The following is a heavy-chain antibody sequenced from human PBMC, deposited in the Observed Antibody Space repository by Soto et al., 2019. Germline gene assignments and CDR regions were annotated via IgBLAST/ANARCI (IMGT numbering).Heavy chain of an antibody. D-gene: IGHD3-10*01. CDR1: GFTFGDYA. V-gene: IGHV3-49*03. Sequence: ALRLSCTASGFTFGDYAMSWFRQAPGKGLEWVGFIRSKAYGGTTEYAASVKGRFTISRDDSKSIAYLQMNSLKTEDTAVYYCTSLLLLWFGEPHYGMDVWGQGTTVTVSS. CDR2: IRSKAYGGTT. J-gene: IGHJ6*02. CDR3: TSLLLLWFGEPHYGMDV.